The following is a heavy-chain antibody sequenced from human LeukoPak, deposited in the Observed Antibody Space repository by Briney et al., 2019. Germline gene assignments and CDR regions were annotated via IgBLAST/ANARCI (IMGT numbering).Heavy chain of an antibody. CDR1: GFTFSSYS. J-gene: IGHJ3*01. CDR3: ARSYYYDSSGYYPLGF. CDR2: ISSSSSYI. Sequence: PGGSLRLSCAASGFTFSSYSMNWVRQAPGKGLEWVSSISSSSSYIYYADSVKGRFTISRDNAKNSLYLQMNSLRAEDAAVYYCARSYYYDSSGYYPLGFWGQGTMVTVSS. V-gene: IGHV3-21*04. D-gene: IGHD3-22*01.